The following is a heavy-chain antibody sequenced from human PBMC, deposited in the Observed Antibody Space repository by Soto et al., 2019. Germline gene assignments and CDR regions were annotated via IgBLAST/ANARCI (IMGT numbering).Heavy chain of an antibody. D-gene: IGHD5-18*01. CDR3: ASNSYGNTFYDY. Sequence: SETLSLTCTVSGESISSSSYHWGWIRQPPGKGLEWIGSVYYSGSTYYNPSLKSRVTISVDTSKNQFYLNLSSVTAAATAVYYCASNSYGNTFYDYWGQGTLVTVSS. V-gene: IGHV4-39*07. CDR2: VYYSGST. J-gene: IGHJ4*02. CDR1: GESISSSSYH.